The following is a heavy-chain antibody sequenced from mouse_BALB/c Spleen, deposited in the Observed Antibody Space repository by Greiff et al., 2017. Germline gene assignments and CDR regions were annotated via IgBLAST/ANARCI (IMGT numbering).Heavy chain of an antibody. D-gene: IGHD2-1*01. J-gene: IGHJ4*01. V-gene: IGHV5-17*02. CDR3: ARRGNYVDYYAMDY. CDR1: GFTFSSFG. CDR2: ISSGSSTI. Sequence: EVKVVESGGGLVQPGGSRKLSCAASGFTFSSFGMHWVRQAPEKGLEWVAYISSGSSTIYYADTVKGRFTISRDNPKNTLFLQMTSLRSEDTAMYYCARRGNYVDYYAMDYWGQGTSVTVSS.